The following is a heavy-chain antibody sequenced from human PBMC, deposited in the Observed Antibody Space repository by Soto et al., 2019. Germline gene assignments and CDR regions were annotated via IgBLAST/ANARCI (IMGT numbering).Heavy chain of an antibody. J-gene: IGHJ4*02. Sequence: PGGFLRLSCAASGFTFSSYGMHWVRQAPGKGLEWVAVISYDGSNKYYADSVKGRFTISRDNSKNTLYLQMNSLRAEDTAVYYCAKRKGGRYGSGSYYNAPFGYWGKGTLVTVS. CDR1: GFTFSSYG. V-gene: IGHV3-30*18. CDR2: ISYDGSNK. CDR3: AKRKGGRYGSGSYYNAPFGY. D-gene: IGHD3-10*01.